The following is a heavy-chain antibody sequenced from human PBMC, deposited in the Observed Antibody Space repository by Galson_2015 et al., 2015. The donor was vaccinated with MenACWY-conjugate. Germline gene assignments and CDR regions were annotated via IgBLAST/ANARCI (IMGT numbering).Heavy chain of an antibody. CDR1: GFIFSSHS. CDR2: ISSSSTSI. Sequence: SLRLSCAASGFIFSSHSMNWVRQAPGRGLEWISYISSSSTSIYYADSVKGRFTISRDNAKNSLYLQMNSLSDEDTAVYYCAKSMTILDYWGQGTLVTVSS. V-gene: IGHV3-48*02. CDR3: AKSMTILDY. D-gene: IGHD4/OR15-4a*01. J-gene: IGHJ4*02.